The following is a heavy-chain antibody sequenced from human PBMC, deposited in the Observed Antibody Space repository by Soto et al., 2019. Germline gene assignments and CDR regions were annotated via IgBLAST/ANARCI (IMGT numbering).Heavy chain of an antibody. CDR3: AKERESRYYYYSGMDV. Sequence: EVQLLESGGGLVQPGGSLRLCCAASGFTFSSYAMSWVRQAPGKGLEWVLAISGSGGSTYYADSVKGRFTISKDNTNNTLYLQMNSLRAEDTAVYYCAKERESRYYYYSGMDVWGQGTTVTVSS. CDR2: ISGSGGST. CDR1: GFTFSSYA. J-gene: IGHJ6*02. V-gene: IGHV3-23*01.